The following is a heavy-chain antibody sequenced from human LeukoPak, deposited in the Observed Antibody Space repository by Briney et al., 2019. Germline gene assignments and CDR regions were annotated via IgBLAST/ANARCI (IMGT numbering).Heavy chain of an antibody. CDR1: GFTFSDYS. D-gene: IGHD3-3*01. CDR2: ISSSSTYI. CDR3: AKKSPRGYYEH. V-gene: IGHV3-21*04. Sequence: GGSLRLSCAASGFTFSDYSMNWVRQAPGKGLEWVSSISSSSTYIYYADSVKGRFTISRDNSKNTLYPQMDSLRADDTAVYYCAKKSPRGYYEHWGQGTLVTVSS. J-gene: IGHJ4*02.